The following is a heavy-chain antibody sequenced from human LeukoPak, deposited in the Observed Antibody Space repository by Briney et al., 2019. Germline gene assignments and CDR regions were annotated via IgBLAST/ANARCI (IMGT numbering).Heavy chain of an antibody. CDR2: ISYDGSNK. CDR1: GFTFSSYG. CDR3: ASWPGYCSSTSCPVGYFDY. J-gene: IGHJ4*02. V-gene: IGHV3-30*03. Sequence: GGSLRLSCAASGFTFSSYGMHWVRQAPGKGLEWVAVISYDGSNKYYADSVKGRFTISRDNSKNTLYLQMNSLRAEDTAVYYCASWPGYCSSTSCPVGYFDYWGQGTLVTVSS. D-gene: IGHD2-2*01.